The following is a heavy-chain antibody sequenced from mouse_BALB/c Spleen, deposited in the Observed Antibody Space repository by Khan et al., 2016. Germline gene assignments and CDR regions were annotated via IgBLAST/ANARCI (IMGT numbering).Heavy chain of an antibody. D-gene: IGHD2-4*01. CDR3: AREGLRRGFAY. V-gene: IGHV5-4*02. CDR1: GFTFSDYY. J-gene: IGHJ3*01. Sequence: EVQLLETGGGLVKPGGSLKLSCAASGFTFSDYYMYWFRQTPEKRLEWVATISDGGSYTYYPDSVKGRFTISRDNAKNNLYLQMSSLKSEDTAMYYCAREGLRRGFAYWGQGTLVTVSA. CDR2: ISDGGSYT.